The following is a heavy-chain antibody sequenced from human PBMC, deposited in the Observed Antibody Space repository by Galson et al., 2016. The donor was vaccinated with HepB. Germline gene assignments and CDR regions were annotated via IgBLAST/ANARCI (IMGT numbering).Heavy chain of an antibody. V-gene: IGHV3-9*01. CDR3: AKDVGTGGYANGYYYGVDV. J-gene: IGHJ6*02. CDR1: GFIFDDYG. CDR2: ISWNSGSK. D-gene: IGHD2-8*01. Sequence: SLRLSCAASGFIFDDYGMHWVRQAPGKGLEWVAGISWNSGSKGYEDSVKGRFTISRDNAKNALYLQMNSLRGEDTALYYCAKDVGTGGYANGYYYGVDVWGQGTTVTVSS.